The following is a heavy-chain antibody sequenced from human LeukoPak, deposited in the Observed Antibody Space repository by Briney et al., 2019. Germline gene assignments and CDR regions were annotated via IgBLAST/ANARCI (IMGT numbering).Heavy chain of an antibody. Sequence: SETLFLTCIVSGGSISIYYWNWIRQPPGKGLEWIGYIYNSGSTDYNPSLKRRVTISADTSKNQFSLKLTSVTAADTAVYYCARDRELGSWGQGILVTVSS. D-gene: IGHD3-16*01. CDR3: ARDRELGS. CDR2: IYNSGST. V-gene: IGHV4-59*01. CDR1: GGSISIYY. J-gene: IGHJ5*02.